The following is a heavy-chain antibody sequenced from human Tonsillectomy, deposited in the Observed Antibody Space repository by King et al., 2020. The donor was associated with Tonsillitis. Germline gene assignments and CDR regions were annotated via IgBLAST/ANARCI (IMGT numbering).Heavy chain of an antibody. CDR2: FNYIWST. CDR3: ARGTTVTTQDY. D-gene: IGHD4-11*01. CDR1: VGSISSVADY. Sequence: QLQESGPGLVKPSQTLSLTCTVSVGSISSVADYWSWIRQHPGKGLEWMGYFNYIWSTYFNPSLKSRVTRSVDTSKNQFSLKLSSVPAADTAVYYCARGTTVTTQDYWGQGTLVTVSS. V-gene: IGHV4-31*03. J-gene: IGHJ4*02.